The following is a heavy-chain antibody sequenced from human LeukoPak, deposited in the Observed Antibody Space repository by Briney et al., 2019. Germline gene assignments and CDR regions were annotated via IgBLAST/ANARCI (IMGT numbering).Heavy chain of an antibody. J-gene: IGHJ4*02. CDR1: GFRFSSYW. CDR2: IKQDGSEK. CDR3: ARETNDFWSGHXIXY. D-gene: IGHD3-3*01. Sequence: GGSLRLSCVASGFRFSSYWMTWVRQAPGKGLQWVANIKQDGSEKYYVDSVRGRFTISRDNTKNSLYLQMSSLRAEDTAVYYCARETNDFWSGHXIXYXXQGTXVTV. V-gene: IGHV3-7*01.